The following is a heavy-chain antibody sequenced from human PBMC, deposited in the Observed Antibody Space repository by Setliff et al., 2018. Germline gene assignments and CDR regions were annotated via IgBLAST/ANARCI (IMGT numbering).Heavy chain of an antibody. V-gene: IGHV3-7*01. CDR2: INQDGSEK. CDR1: GFTFSSYW. Sequence: LRLSCAASGFTFSSYWMSWVRQAPGKGLEWVANINQDGSEKYYVDSVKGRFTISRDNAQNSLYLQMNSLRAEDTAVYYCARVGRVGYYESFQYWGQGTLVTVSS. CDR3: ARVGRVGYYESFQY. D-gene: IGHD3-22*01. J-gene: IGHJ1*01.